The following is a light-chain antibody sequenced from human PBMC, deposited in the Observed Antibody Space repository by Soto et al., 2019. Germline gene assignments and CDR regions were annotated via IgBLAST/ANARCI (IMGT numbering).Light chain of an antibody. CDR2: EVS. Sequence: QSALAQPASVSGSPGQSITISCTGTSSDVGGYNYVSWYQQHPGKAPKLMIYEVSNRPSGVSNRFSGSKSGNTASLTISGLQAEDEADYYCSSYTSSSTLGVFGTRTKVTVL. J-gene: IGLJ1*01. V-gene: IGLV2-14*01. CDR1: SSDVGGYNY. CDR3: SSYTSSSTLGV.